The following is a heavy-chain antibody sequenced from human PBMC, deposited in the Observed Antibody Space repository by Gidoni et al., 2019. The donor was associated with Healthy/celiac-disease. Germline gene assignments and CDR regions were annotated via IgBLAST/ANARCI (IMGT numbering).Heavy chain of an antibody. V-gene: IGHV4-59*01. J-gene: IGHJ6*02. CDR3: AREGVSQRNYYDGMVV. D-gene: IGHD2-8*01. Sequence: QVQLQESGPGLVKPSETLSLNCTVSGGSISDYYWSWVRQPPGKGLEWIGFINYSGNTNYNPSRKSRVTISVDTSKNLFSLKLRSVTAADTAVYYCAREGVSQRNYYDGMVVWGQGTAVTVSS. CDR2: INYSGNT. CDR1: GGSISDYY.